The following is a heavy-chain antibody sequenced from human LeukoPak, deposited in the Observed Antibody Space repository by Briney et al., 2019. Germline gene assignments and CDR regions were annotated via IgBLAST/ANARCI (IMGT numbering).Heavy chain of an antibody. J-gene: IGHJ6*03. CDR2: ISVYKGNT. CDR1: GYTFRCYG. CDR3: AGRIAVGSSVTDYDYYYRDV. V-gene: IGHV1-18*01. D-gene: IGHD6-19*01. Sequence: AAVKVSCKASGYTFRCYGISWVRQAPGQGLEWMGWISVYKGNTNYAENLQDRVTMTTDTSTSTAYMEVRRMRSDDTGVYYCAGRIAVGSSVTDYDYYYRDVWGKGNTVSIS.